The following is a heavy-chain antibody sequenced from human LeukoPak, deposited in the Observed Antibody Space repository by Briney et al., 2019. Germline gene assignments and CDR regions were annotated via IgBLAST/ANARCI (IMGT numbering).Heavy chain of an antibody. CDR3: AKEGRDGFNYDY. V-gene: IGHV3-30*18. CDR1: GFTVSSNH. Sequence: GGSLRLSCAASGFTVSSNHMTWVRQAPGKGLEWVAVISYDGSNKYYADSVKGRFTVSRDNSKNTLYLQMNSLRAEDTAVYYCAKEGRDGFNYDYWGQGTLVTVSS. CDR2: ISYDGSNK. D-gene: IGHD5-24*01. J-gene: IGHJ4*02.